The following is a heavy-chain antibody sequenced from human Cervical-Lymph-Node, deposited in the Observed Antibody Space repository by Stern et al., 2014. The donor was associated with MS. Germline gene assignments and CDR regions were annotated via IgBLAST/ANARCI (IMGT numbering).Heavy chain of an antibody. D-gene: IGHD3-16*01. J-gene: IGHJ2*01. CDR3: ARMGSAYHRYFDI. CDR2: IYHGGRA. CDR1: DDSITTYY. V-gene: IGHV4-59*12. Sequence: VQLQESGPRLVKPSETLALICDVSDDSITTYYWSWIRQPPGKGLEWIGHIYHGGRATYNPSLKGRVPVSVDPSRNHVSLSLTAVTAADTSIYYCARMGSAYHRYFDIWGRGALVTVSS.